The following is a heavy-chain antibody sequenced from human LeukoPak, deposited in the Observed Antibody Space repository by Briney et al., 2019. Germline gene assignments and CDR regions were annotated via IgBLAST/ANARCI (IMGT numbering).Heavy chain of an antibody. CDR1: GFTFSSYA. D-gene: IGHD3-22*01. V-gene: IGHV3-23*01. CDR2: ISGSGGST. CDR3: ARDLAYYYDSSGYYPPLFDY. J-gene: IGHJ4*02. Sequence: GGSLRLSCAASGFTFSSYAMSWVRQAPGKGLEWVSAISGSGGSTYYADSVKGRFTISRDNAKNSLYLQMNSLRAEDTAVYYCARDLAYYYDSSGYYPPLFDYWGQGTLVTVSS.